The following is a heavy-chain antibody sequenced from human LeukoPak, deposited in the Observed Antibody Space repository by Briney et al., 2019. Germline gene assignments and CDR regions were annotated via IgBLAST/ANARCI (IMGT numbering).Heavy chain of an antibody. J-gene: IGHJ4*02. CDR1: GGSISSYY. D-gene: IGHD6-19*01. CDR3: ARLNNGWWVDY. Sequence: SETLSLTCSVFGGSISSYYWSWLRQPPGNGLEWIGYLYNSGSTKYNPSLKSRITISVDTSKNQFSLKLASVTAADTAVYYCARLNNGWWVDYWGQGTLVTVSS. V-gene: IGHV4-59*13. CDR2: LYNSGST.